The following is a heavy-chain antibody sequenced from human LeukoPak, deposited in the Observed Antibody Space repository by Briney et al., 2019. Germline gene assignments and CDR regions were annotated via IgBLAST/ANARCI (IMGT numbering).Heavy chain of an antibody. CDR3: ANYYDSSGPVFDD. Sequence: ASETLSLTCTVSGGSISTGDYYWSWIRQPPGKGLEWIGYIYYTGTTYYNPSLKSRVTISVATSKSQFSLKLSTVTAADTAVYYCANYYDSSGPVFDDWGQGTLVTDSS. CDR1: GGSISTGDYY. D-gene: IGHD3-22*01. CDR2: IYYTGTT. V-gene: IGHV4-30-4*01. J-gene: IGHJ4*02.